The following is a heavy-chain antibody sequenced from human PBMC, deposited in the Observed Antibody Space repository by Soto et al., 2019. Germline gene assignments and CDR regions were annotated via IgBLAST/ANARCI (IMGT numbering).Heavy chain of an antibody. J-gene: IGHJ4*02. V-gene: IGHV1-8*01. CDR3: ARGRTVRSGNWNYGIAAAGPGY. Sequence: ASVKVSCKASGYTFTSYDINWVRQATGQGLEWMGWMNPNSGNTGYAQKFQGRVTMTRNTSISTAYMELSSLRSEDTAVYYCARGRTVRSGNWNYGIAAAGPGYWGQGAPVTVSS. CDR1: GYTFTSYD. D-gene: IGHD6-13*01. CDR2: MNPNSGNT.